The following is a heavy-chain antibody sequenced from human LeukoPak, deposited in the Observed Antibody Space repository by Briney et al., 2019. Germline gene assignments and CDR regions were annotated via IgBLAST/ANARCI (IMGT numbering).Heavy chain of an antibody. V-gene: IGHV1-69*04. CDR3: ARDLFGDGYNPYFDY. J-gene: IGHJ4*02. CDR1: GGTFSSYA. D-gene: IGHD5-24*01. CDR2: IIPILGIA. Sequence: ASVKVSCKASGGTFSSYAISWVRQAPGQGLEWMGRIIPILGIAIYAQKFQGRVTITADKSTSTAYMELSSLRSEDTAVYYCARDLFGDGYNPYFDYWGQGTLDTVSS.